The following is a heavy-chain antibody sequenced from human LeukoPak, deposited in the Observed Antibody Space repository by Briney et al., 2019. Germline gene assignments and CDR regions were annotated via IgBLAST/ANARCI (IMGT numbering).Heavy chain of an antibody. CDR1: GFNFTGYW. V-gene: IGHV3-21*01. Sequence: GGSLRLSCAGSGFNFTGYWMHWVRQAPGKGLEWVSSISSSSSYIYYADSVKGRFTISRDNAKNSLYLQMNSLRAEDTAVYYCARLFDLRSSGYFDAFNIWGQGTMVTVSS. J-gene: IGHJ3*02. CDR3: ARLFDLRSSGYFDAFNI. CDR2: ISSSSSYI. D-gene: IGHD3-22*01.